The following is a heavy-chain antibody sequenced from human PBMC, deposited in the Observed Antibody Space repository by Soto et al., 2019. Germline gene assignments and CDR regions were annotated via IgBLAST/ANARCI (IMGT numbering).Heavy chain of an antibody. CDR2: ISSDGTTT. CDR3: AIQDCTNVVCLEAAVTVGGALES. D-gene: IGHD2-8*01. V-gene: IGHV3-74*01. J-gene: IGHJ1*01. CDR1: GFTFRKFW. Sequence: EVQLVQYGGGLAQPGKSLRLSCAASGFTFRKFWMHWVRQVPGRGPVWVTYISSDGTTTDYADSVKGRFTISRDNAKDTLYLQMDSLRAEDTAVYYCAIQDCTNVVCLEAAVTVGGALESWGQGTLVTVSS.